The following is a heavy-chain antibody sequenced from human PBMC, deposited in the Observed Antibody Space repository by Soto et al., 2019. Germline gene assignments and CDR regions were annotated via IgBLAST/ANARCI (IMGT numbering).Heavy chain of an antibody. D-gene: IGHD3-22*01. CDR2: IYYSGST. CDR1: GGSISSGGYS. CDR3: MLGSGWKVFDY. V-gene: IGHV4-30-2*03. Sequence: PSETLSLTCAVSGGSISSGGYSWNWIRQPPGKGLEWIGCIYYSGSTHYNPSLKGRVTISVDTSKNQFSLKLSSVTAADTAVYYCMLGSGWKVFDYWGQGTLVTVSS. J-gene: IGHJ4*02.